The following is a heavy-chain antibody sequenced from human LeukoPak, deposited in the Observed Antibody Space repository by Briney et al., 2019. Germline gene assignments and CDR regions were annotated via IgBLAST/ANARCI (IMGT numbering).Heavy chain of an antibody. J-gene: IGHJ4*02. V-gene: IGHV1-8*01. CDR3: ARDVITFRGVIVLFDY. D-gene: IGHD3-16*02. CDR2: MNPNSGNT. Sequence: VASVKVSCKASGYTFSSYDINWVRQAPGQGLEWMGWMNPNSGNTGSAQKFQGRVTMTRDTSISTAYMELSNLRSEDTAVYYCARDVITFRGVIVLFDYWGQGTLVTVSS. CDR1: GYTFSSYD.